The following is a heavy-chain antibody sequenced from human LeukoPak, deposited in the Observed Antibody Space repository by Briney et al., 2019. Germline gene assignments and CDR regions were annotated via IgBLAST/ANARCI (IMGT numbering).Heavy chain of an antibody. D-gene: IGHD3-22*01. CDR1: GFTFSSYG. CDR2: ISYDGSNK. V-gene: IGHV3-30*18. J-gene: IGHJ4*02. CDR3: AKGYYYDSSGWVFDY. Sequence: GSLRLSCAASGFTFSSYGMHWVRQAPGKGLEWVAVISYDGSNKYYADSVKGRFTISRDNSKNTLYPQMNSLRAEDTAVYYCAKGYYYDSSGWVFDYWGQGTLVTVSS.